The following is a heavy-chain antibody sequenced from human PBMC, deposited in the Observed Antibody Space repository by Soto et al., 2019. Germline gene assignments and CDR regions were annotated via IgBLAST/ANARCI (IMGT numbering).Heavy chain of an antibody. CDR2: VNPHSGAT. V-gene: IGHV1-2*04. CDR3: ARPPNPWEPYAFHI. Sequence: ASVKVSCKASGYTFTAYYIHWLRQAPGQGLEWMGWVNPHSGATVFAQKFLGSVTLTTDTSINTAYMELTSLTSDDTALYYCARPPNPWEPYAFHIGGHGTVVTGSS. D-gene: IGHD1-26*01. CDR1: GYTFTAYY. J-gene: IGHJ3*02.